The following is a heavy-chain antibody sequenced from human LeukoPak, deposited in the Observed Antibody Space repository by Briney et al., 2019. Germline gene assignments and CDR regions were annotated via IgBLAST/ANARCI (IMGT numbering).Heavy chain of an antibody. Sequence: PGRSLRLSCAASGFTFSSYGMHWVRQAPGKGLEWVAVISYDGSNKYYADSVKGRFTISRDNSKNTLYLQMNSLRAEDTAVYYCATYQNSGSYSGFDYWGQGTLVTVSS. V-gene: IGHV3-30*03. J-gene: IGHJ4*02. D-gene: IGHD1-26*01. CDR2: ISYDGSNK. CDR3: ATYQNSGSYSGFDY. CDR1: GFTFSSYG.